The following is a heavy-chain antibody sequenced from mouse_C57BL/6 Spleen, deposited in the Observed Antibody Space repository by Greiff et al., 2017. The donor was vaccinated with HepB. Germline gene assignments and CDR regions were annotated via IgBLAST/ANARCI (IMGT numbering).Heavy chain of an antibody. Sequence: VQLVESGAELARPGASVKLSCKASGYTFTSYGISWVKQRTGQGLEWIGEIYPRSGNTYYNEKFKGKATLTADKSSSTAYMELRSLTSEDSAVYFCARWDDGYYVGYAMDYWGQGTSVTVSS. D-gene: IGHD2-3*01. V-gene: IGHV1-81*01. J-gene: IGHJ4*01. CDR3: ARWDDGYYVGYAMDY. CDR2: IYPRSGNT. CDR1: GYTFTSYG.